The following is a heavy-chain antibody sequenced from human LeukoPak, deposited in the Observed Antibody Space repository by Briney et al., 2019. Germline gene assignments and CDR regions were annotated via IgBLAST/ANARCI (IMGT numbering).Heavy chain of an antibody. CDR1: GGSISSYY. Sequence: SETLSLTCTVSGGSISSYYWSWIRQPPGKGLEWIGYIYHTGSTKYIPSLKSRVTISVDTSKNQFSPKLSSVTAADTAVYYCARFSWYIDYWGQGTLVTVSS. CDR2: IYHTGST. J-gene: IGHJ4*02. V-gene: IGHV4-59*01. CDR3: ARFSWYIDY.